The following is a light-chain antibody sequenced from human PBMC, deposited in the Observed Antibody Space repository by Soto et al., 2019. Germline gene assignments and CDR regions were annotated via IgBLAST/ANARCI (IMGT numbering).Light chain of an antibody. CDR3: EKYNSAPWT. V-gene: IGKV1-27*01. CDR1: QGISNY. Sequence: DIQMTQSPSSLSASVGARVTITCRASQGISNYLAWYQQKPGKVPKLLIYAASTLQSGVPSRFSGSGSGTDFTLTISSLQPEDVATYDCEKYNSAPWTFGNGTKVEIK. J-gene: IGKJ1*01. CDR2: AAS.